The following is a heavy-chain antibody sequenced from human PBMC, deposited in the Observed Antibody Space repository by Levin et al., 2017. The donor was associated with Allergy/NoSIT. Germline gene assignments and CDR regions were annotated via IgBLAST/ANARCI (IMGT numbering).Heavy chain of an antibody. J-gene: IGHJ4*02. CDR2: ISGIGDST. CDR1: GFTFTSYA. V-gene: IGHV3-23*01. Sequence: PGGSLRLSCAASGFTFTSYAMTWVRQAPGKGLEWVSLISGIGDSTYYGDSVKGRFSISRDNSRNTLYLQMNSLRAEDTARYYCARGTDDFDLWGQGTLVTVSS. D-gene: IGHD3/OR15-3a*01. CDR3: ARGTDDFDL.